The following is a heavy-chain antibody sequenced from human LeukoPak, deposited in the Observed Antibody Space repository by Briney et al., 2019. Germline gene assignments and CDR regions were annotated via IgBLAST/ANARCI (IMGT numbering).Heavy chain of an antibody. J-gene: IGHJ4*02. CDR2: MRGTGGTT. D-gene: IGHD3-3*02. CDR3: VREPLSALGDY. V-gene: IGHV3-23*01. Sequence: PGGSLRLSCAASGFTFSDYTMSWVRQAPGKRLEWVSAMRGTGGTTFYADSVKGRFTISRDNSKNTLYLQMNSLRADDTAVYYCVREPLSALGDYWGQGALVTVSS. CDR1: GFTFSDYT.